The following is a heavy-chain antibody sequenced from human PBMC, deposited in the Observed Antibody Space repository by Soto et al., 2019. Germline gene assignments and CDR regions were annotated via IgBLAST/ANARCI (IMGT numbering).Heavy chain of an antibody. CDR1: GGTFSSYA. V-gene: IGHV1-69*13. CDR3: ARVDYYDSSGYSPNPHYGMDV. J-gene: IGHJ6*02. Sequence: SVKVSCKASGGTFSSYAISWVRQAPGQGLEWMGGIIPILGTANYAQKFQGRVTITADESTSTAYMELSSLRSEDTAVYYCARVDYYDSSGYSPNPHYGMDVWGQGTTVTVSS. CDR2: IIPILGTA. D-gene: IGHD3-22*01.